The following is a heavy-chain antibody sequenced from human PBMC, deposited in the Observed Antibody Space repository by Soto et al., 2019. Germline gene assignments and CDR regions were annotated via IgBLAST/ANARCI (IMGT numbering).Heavy chain of an antibody. CDR2: IHFSGST. J-gene: IGHJ4*02. CDR1: GGSISSYY. D-gene: IGHD1-26*01. V-gene: IGHV4-59*08. CDR3: ARQYSNAFDY. Sequence: QVQLQESGPGLVKPSETLSLTCTVSGGSISSYYWSWIRQAPGKGLEWIGYIHFSGSTKYNPSLNSRVTTSIDTSNNQFSLKETSVTAADTAVYYCARQYSNAFDYWGQGTLVTVSS.